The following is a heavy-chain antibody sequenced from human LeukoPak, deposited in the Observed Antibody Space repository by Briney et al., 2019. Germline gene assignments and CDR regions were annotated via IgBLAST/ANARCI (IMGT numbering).Heavy chain of an antibody. CDR2: IYYSGST. Sequence: PSETLSLTCTVSGGSISSYYWSWIRQPPGKGLEWIGYIYYSGSTNYNPSLKSRVSISVDTSKNQFSLKLSSVTAADTAVYYCARGRSDCSSTSCYPTSHFDYWGQGTLVTVSS. J-gene: IGHJ4*02. D-gene: IGHD2-2*01. CDR1: GGSISSYY. CDR3: ARGRSDCSSTSCYPTSHFDY. V-gene: IGHV4-59*08.